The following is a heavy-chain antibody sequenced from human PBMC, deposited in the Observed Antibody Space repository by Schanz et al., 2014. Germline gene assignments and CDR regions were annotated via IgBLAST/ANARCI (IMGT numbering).Heavy chain of an antibody. CDR3: ARENTAVAGMPRVMDV. D-gene: IGHD6-19*01. Sequence: QVLLVQSGAEVKKPGASVKVSCKASGYRFIGYYVHWVRQAPGQGLEWMGRVSPYSGATNYAQMFQGRGTMTPETSISTAYMELSRLTSDDTAVFFCARENTAVAGMPRVMDVWGQGTTVTVTS. CDR1: GYRFIGYY. CDR2: VSPYSGAT. J-gene: IGHJ6*02. V-gene: IGHV1-2*06.